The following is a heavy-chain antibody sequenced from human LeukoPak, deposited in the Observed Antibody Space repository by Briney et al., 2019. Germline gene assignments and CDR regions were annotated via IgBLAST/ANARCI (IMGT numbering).Heavy chain of an antibody. CDR1: GFTFSDYY. CDR3: ARHPNSNWDY. J-gene: IGHJ4*02. CDR2: INEGGNEK. Sequence: GGSLRLSCAVSGFTFSDYYMSWIRQAPGKGLEWVVNINEGGNEKNYVDSVKGRFTVSRDNAQNSLYLQMNSLRVEDTAVYYCARHPNSNWDYWGQGTLVIVSP. D-gene: IGHD6-13*01. V-gene: IGHV3-7*03.